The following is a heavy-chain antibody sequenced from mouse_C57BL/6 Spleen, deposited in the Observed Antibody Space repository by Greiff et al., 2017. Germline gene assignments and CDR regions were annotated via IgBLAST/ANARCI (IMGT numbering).Heavy chain of an antibody. D-gene: IGHD2-2*01. V-gene: IGHV14-4*01. CDR1: GFNIKDDY. CDR2: IDPENGDT. CDR3: TTAYGYDRGAWFAY. Sequence: EVQLQQSGAELVRPGASVKLSCTASGFNIKDDYMHWVKQRPEQGLEWIGWIDPENGDTEYASKFQGKATITADTSSNTAYLQLSSLTSEDTAVYYGTTAYGYDRGAWFAYWGQGTLVTVSA. J-gene: IGHJ3*01.